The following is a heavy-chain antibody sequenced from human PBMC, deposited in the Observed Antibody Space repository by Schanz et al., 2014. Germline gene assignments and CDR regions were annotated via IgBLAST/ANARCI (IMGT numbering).Heavy chain of an antibody. V-gene: IGHV3-72*01. Sequence: EVELVESGGGLVQPGGSLRLSCAASGFSLSDHAMDWVRQAAGKGLEWVGRVRKKEFSDDTEEYAASVRGRFTISRDDSKNVVNLQMNGLKTEDTAMYYCVREGSTTPVAGLRSFDWLGRFDYWGQGALVTVSS. CDR3: VREGSTTPVAGLRSFDWLGRFDY. CDR1: GFSLSDHA. J-gene: IGHJ4*02. D-gene: IGHD3-9*01. CDR2: VRKKEFSDDTE.